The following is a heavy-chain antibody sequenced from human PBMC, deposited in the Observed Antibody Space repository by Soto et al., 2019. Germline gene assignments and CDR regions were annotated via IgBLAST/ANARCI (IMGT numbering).Heavy chain of an antibody. CDR1: GFTFSSYG. CDR2: IWYDGSNK. Sequence: GSLRLSCAASGFTFSSYGMHWVRQAPGKGLEWVAVIWYDGSNKYYADSVKGRFTISRDNSKNTLYLQMNSLRAEDTAVYYCARETGSSTSPYLDYWGQGTLVTVSS. V-gene: IGHV3-33*01. J-gene: IGHJ4*02. CDR3: ARETGSSTSPYLDY. D-gene: IGHD2-2*01.